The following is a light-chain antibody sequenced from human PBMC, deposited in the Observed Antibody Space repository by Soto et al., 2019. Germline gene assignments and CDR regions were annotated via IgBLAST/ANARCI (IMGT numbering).Light chain of an antibody. CDR1: QSISTW. Sequence: DLQITQSPSTPSASLRGTGTITFRASQSISTWLAWYQQKPGKAPNLLIYKASTLETGVPSRFSGSGSGTEFTLTISSLQPDDFATYYCQQYKSYPHTFGQGTKVDIK. CDR2: KAS. J-gene: IGKJ2*01. V-gene: IGKV1-5*03. CDR3: QQYKSYPHT.